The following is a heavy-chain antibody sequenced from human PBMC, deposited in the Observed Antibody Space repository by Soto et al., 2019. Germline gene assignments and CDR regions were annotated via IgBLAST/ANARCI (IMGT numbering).Heavy chain of an antibody. CDR2: IYYSGST. CDR3: ASLYYDYYYGMDV. V-gene: IGHV4-39*01. CDR1: GGSISSSSYY. J-gene: IGHJ6*02. Sequence: QLQLQESGPGLVKPSETLSLTCTVSGGSISSSSYYWGWIRQPPGKGLEWIGSIYYSGSTYYNPSLKSRVTISVDTSKNQFSLKLSSVTTADTAVYYCASLYYDYYYGMDVWGQGTTVTVSS.